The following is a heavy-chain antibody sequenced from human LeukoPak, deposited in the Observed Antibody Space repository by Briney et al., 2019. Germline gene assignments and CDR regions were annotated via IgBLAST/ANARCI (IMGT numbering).Heavy chain of an antibody. CDR1: GGSISSSSFY. Sequence: PSETLSLTCTVSGGSISSSSFYWGWIRQPPGKGLEWIGSIYHSGTTYYNPSLKSRVTISVDKSKNQFSLKLSSVTAADTAVYYCAREDIVVVRNGAFDIWGQGTMVTVSS. CDR2: IYHSGTT. CDR3: AREDIVVVRNGAFDI. V-gene: IGHV4-39*07. D-gene: IGHD2-2*01. J-gene: IGHJ3*02.